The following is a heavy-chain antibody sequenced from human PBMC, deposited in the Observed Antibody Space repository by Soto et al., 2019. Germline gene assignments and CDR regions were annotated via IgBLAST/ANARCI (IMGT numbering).Heavy chain of an antibody. D-gene: IGHD2-15*01. V-gene: IGHV3-33*01. CDR1: GFAFSGYG. Sequence: GGSLRLSCAASGFAFSGYGMHWVRQAPGKGLEWVAFIWFDGSDALYSDSVKGRFTISRDNSKNTLFLQLNSLRGDDTAVYYCAREGYCSGGGCSGGMDVWGQGTTVTVSS. CDR2: IWFDGSDA. CDR3: AREGYCSGGGCSGGMDV. J-gene: IGHJ6*02.